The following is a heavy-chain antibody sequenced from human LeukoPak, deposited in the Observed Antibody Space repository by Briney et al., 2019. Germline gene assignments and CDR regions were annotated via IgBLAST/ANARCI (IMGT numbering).Heavy chain of an antibody. D-gene: IGHD6-25*01. CDR3: AKGKSAGRPGCLDY. CDR2: ISGTGGST. J-gene: IGHJ4*02. V-gene: IGHV3-23*01. Sequence: GGSLRLSCAASGFTFITYAMSWVRQAPGKGLEWVSAISGTGGSTYYADSVRGRFTISRDNSKNTLYLQMNSLRSEDTAVYYCAKGKSAGRPGCLDYWGQGTLVTVSS. CDR1: GFTFITYA.